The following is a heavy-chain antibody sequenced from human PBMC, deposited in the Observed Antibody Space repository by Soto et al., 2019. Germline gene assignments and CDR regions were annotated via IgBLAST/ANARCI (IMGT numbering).Heavy chain of an antibody. V-gene: IGHV3-23*01. J-gene: IGHJ4*02. CDR1: GFTFSSYS. CDR3: AKDSSFIFYDSSGRYDY. Sequence: PGGSLSLSCAASGFTFSSYSMNWFRQAPWKGLEWVSAISGSGGSTYYADSVKGRFTISRDNSKNTLYLQMNSLRAEDTAVYYCAKDSSFIFYDSSGRYDYWGQGTLVTVSS. D-gene: IGHD3-22*01. CDR2: ISGSGGST.